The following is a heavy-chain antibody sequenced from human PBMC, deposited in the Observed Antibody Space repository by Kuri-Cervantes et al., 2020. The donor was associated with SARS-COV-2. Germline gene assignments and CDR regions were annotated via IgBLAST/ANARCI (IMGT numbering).Heavy chain of an antibody. Sequence: GGSLRLSCAASGFTFSSYAMHWVRQAPGKGLEWVAVISYDGSNKYYADSVKGRFTISRDNSKNTLYLQMNSLRVEDTALYYRAKDRAYGDYDRGSLQHWGQGTLVTVSS. D-gene: IGHD4-17*01. CDR3: AKDRAYGDYDRGSLQH. J-gene: IGHJ1*01. V-gene: IGHV3-30-3*01. CDR1: GFTFSSYA. CDR2: ISYDGSNK.